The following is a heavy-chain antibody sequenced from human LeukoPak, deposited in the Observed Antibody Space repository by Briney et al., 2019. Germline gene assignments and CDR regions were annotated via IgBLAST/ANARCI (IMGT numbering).Heavy chain of an antibody. CDR1: GYTFTSYG. D-gene: IGHD6-19*01. CDR2: ISAYNGNT. J-gene: IGHJ4*02. Sequence: ASVKVSCKASGYTFTSYGISWVRQAPGQGLEWMGWISAYNGNTNYAQKLQGRVTMTTDTSTSTAYMELRSLRSDDTAVYYCARSGDYSSGWGWNPRSPYYFDYWGQGTLVTVSS. CDR3: ARSGDYSSGWGWNPRSPYYFDY. V-gene: IGHV1-18*04.